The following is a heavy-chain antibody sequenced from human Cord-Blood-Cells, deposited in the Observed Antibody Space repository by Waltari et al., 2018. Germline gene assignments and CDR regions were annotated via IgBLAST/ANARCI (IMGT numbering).Heavy chain of an antibody. Sequence: QVQLQQWGAGLLKPSETLSLTCAVYGGSFSGYYWSWICQPPGKGLEWIGEINHRGSTNYNPSLKSRVTISVDTSKNQFSLKLSSVTAADTAVYYCARGQRNYYGSGSYDYWGQGTLVTVSS. CDR2: INHRGST. CDR1: GGSFSGYY. J-gene: IGHJ4*02. V-gene: IGHV4-34*01. CDR3: ARGQRNYYGSGSYDY. D-gene: IGHD3-10*01.